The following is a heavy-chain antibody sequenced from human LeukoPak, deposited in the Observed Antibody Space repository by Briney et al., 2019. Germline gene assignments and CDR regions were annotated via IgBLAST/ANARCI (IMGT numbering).Heavy chain of an antibody. CDR1: GYSFTSYW. Sequence: GESLKIFCKGSGYSFTSYWIGWVRQLPGKGLEWMGIIYPGDSDTRYSPSFQGQVTISADKSISTAYLQWSSLKASDTAMYYCARLGYSRSSMVFYYMDVWGKGTTVTVSS. CDR3: ARLGYSRSSMVFYYMDV. D-gene: IGHD6-6*01. J-gene: IGHJ6*03. CDR2: IYPGDSDT. V-gene: IGHV5-51*01.